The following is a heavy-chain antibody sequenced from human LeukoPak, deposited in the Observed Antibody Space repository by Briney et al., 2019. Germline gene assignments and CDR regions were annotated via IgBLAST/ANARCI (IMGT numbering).Heavy chain of an antibody. CDR2: TYYSGST. V-gene: IGHV4-30-4*08. CDR1: GGSISSGDYY. D-gene: IGHD2-2*02. Sequence: SETLSLTCTVSGGSISSGDYYWSWIRQPPGKGLEWIGYTYYSGSTYYNPSLKSRVTISVDTSKNQFSLKLSSVTAADTAVYYCASSLIVVVPAAIHPIDYWGQGTLVTVSS. CDR3: ASSLIVVVPAAIHPIDY. J-gene: IGHJ4*02.